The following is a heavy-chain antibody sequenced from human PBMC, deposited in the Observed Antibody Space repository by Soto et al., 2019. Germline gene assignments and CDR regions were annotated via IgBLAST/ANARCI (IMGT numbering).Heavy chain of an antibody. Sequence: QLQLQESGSGLVKPSQTLSLTCAVSGGSISSGGYSWSWIRQPPGKGLEWIGYIYHSGSTYYNPSLKSRVTLSVDRSKNQLSLKLSSVTAADTAVYYSAAGGGLPRYYWGQGTLVTVSS. J-gene: IGHJ4*02. V-gene: IGHV4-30-2*01. CDR3: AAGGGLPRYY. D-gene: IGHD5-12*01. CDR1: GGSISSGGYS. CDR2: IYHSGST.